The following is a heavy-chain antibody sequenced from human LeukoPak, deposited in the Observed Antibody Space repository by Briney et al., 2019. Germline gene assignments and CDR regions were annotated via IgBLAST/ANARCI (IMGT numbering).Heavy chain of an antibody. D-gene: IGHD3-22*01. CDR1: GFTFSSYS. Sequence: PGGSLRLSCAASGFTFSSYSMNWVRQAPGKGLEWVSSISSSSTHIYHADSVKGRFTISRDNAKNSLYLQMNSLRAEDTAVYYCAREGKYYYDSSGYYYGDAFDIWGQGTMVTVSS. V-gene: IGHV3-21*01. CDR3: AREGKYYYDSSGYYYGDAFDI. J-gene: IGHJ3*02. CDR2: ISSSSTHI.